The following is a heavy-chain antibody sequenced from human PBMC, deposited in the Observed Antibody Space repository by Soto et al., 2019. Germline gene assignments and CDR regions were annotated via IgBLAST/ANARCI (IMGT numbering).Heavy chain of an antibody. CDR1: GFIFSDFG. D-gene: IGHD6-19*01. J-gene: IGHJ4*02. CDR3: ASPREGQWLVFDH. V-gene: IGHV3-30-3*01. Sequence: PGGSLRLSCVVSGFIFSDFGMHWVRQSPGEGLAWVASISKDGSDTYYAESVKGRFTISRDDSKSTVFLQMHTLKVEDTAAYFCASPREGQWLVFDHWGQRTLVTVPS. CDR2: ISKDGSDT.